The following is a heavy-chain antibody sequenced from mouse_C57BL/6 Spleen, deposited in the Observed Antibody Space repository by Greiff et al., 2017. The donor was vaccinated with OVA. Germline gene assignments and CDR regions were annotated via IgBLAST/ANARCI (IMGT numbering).Heavy chain of an antibody. Sequence: QVQLQQPGAELVKPGASVKMSCKASGYTFTSYWITWVKQRPGQGLEWIGVIYPGSGSTNYNEKFKSKATLTVDTSSSTAYMQLSSLPSEDSAVYYCATFLRYFDYWGQGTTLTVSS. D-gene: IGHD1-2*01. V-gene: IGHV1-55*01. J-gene: IGHJ2*01. CDR2: IYPGSGST. CDR3: ATFLRYFDY. CDR1: GYTFTSYW.